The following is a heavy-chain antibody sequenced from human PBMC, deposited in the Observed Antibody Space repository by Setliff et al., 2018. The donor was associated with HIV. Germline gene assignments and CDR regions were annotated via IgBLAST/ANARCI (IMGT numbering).Heavy chain of an antibody. D-gene: IGHD3-16*02. CDR1: GGTFSSYA. V-gene: IGHV1-46*01. CDR3: ARVQTVIPPSFDH. J-gene: IGHJ4*02. CDR2: LNPNGGST. Sequence: ASVKVSCKASGGTFSSYAISWVRQAPGQGLEWLGTLNPNGGSTTYAQKFQGRVTMTRDTSTSTVYMELRSLRSEDTAVYYCARVQTVIPPSFDHWGQGTLVTAPQ.